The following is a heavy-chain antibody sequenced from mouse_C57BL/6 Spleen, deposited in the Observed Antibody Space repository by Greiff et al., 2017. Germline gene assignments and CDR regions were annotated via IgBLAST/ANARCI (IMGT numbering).Heavy chain of an antibody. Sequence: QVQLLQPGTELVKPGASVKLSCKASGYTFTSYWMHWVKQRPGQGLEWIGNINPSNGGTNSNEKFTGKAKLTVDTSASTAYMQLSSLTSEDSAVYYCTRADRVRIDMDYWGQGTTVTVSS. D-gene: IGHD3-2*01. V-gene: IGHV1-53*01. CDR1: GYTFTSYW. J-gene: IGHJ4*01. CDR2: INPSNGGT. CDR3: TRADRVRIDMDY.